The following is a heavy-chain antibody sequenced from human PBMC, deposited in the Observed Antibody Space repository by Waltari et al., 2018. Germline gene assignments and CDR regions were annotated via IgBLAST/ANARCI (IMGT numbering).Heavy chain of an antibody. CDR1: GGSFSGYY. V-gene: IGHV4-34*01. J-gene: IGHJ4*02. D-gene: IGHD5-18*01. Sequence: QVQLQQWGAGLLKPSETLSLTCAVYGGSFSGYYWSWIRPPPGKGLEWIGEINHSGSTNYNPSLKSRVTISVDTSKNQFSLKLSSVTAADTAVYYCARRRGYSYGSLDYWGQGTLVTVS. CDR2: INHSGST. CDR3: ARRRGYSYGSLDY.